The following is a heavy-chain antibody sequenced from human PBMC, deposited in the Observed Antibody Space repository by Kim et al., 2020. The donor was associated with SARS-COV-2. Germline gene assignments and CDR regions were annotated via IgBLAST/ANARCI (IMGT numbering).Heavy chain of an antibody. Sequence: SETLSLTCAVYGGSFSGYDWSWIRQPPGKGLEWIGEINHSGSTNYNASLKSRVTISVDTSKNQFSLKLSSVTAADTAVYYCARVHKGYSSKRPSEPRYYYGMDVWGQGTTVTVSS. D-gene: IGHD6-19*01. CDR2: INHSGST. CDR3: ARVHKGYSSKRPSEPRYYYGMDV. V-gene: IGHV4-34*01. J-gene: IGHJ6*02. CDR1: GGSFSGYD.